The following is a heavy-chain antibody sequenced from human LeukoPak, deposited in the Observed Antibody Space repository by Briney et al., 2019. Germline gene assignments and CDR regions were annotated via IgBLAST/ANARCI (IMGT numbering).Heavy chain of an antibody. V-gene: IGHV4-39*01. CDR2: IYSGGAT. CDR1: GGSVSITSSY. D-gene: IGHD1-26*01. Sequence: SETLSLTCTVSGGSVSITSSYWGWIRRPPEKGLEWIGSIYSGGATYYNPSLKSRVTMSVDTSKNQFSLRLSSVTAADTAVYYCARGTQRGLVGATSESIDSWGQGALVAVSS. J-gene: IGHJ4*02. CDR3: ARGTQRGLVGATSESIDS.